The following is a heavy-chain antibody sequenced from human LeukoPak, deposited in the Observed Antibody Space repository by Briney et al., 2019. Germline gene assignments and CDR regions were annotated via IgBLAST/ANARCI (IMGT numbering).Heavy chain of an antibody. Sequence: ASVKVSCKASGYTFTGHYMHWVRQAPGQGLEWMGWIKPDSGGTTYAQKFQGRVTMTRDTSISTAYLELSSLRSDDAAAYYCATVVAGVTCDHWGQGTLVTVSS. V-gene: IGHV1-2*02. CDR3: ATVVAGVTCDH. CDR1: GYTFTGHY. CDR2: IKPDSGGT. J-gene: IGHJ4*02. D-gene: IGHD2-2*01.